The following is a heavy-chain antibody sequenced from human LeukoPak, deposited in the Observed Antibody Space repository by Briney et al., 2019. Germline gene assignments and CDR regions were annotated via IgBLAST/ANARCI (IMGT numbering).Heavy chain of an antibody. CDR2: ISSNGGNT. J-gene: IGHJ4*02. Sequence: GGSLRLSCSASGFTFSAYAMLWVRQAPGKGLEYVSSISSNGGNTYYADSVKGRFTISRDNSKNTLSLQMSSLRAEDTADYYCVKPARGYIFGTYYFDYGGQGTLVTVS. CDR3: VKPARGYIFGTYYFDY. V-gene: IGHV3-64D*06. CDR1: GFTFSAYA. D-gene: IGHD5-12*01.